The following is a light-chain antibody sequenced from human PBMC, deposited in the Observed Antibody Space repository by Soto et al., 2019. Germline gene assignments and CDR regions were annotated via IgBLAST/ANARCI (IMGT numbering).Light chain of an antibody. CDR2: DAS. CDR1: QSVGSY. CDR3: QQRSNWPPLT. Sequence: EIVLTQSPATLSLSPGERATLSCRASQSVGSYLAWYQHKPGQAPRLLIYDASIRATGIPARFSGSGSGTDFTLTIRSLEPEDFAVYYCQQRSNWPPLTFGGGTKVEIK. V-gene: IGKV3-11*01. J-gene: IGKJ4*02.